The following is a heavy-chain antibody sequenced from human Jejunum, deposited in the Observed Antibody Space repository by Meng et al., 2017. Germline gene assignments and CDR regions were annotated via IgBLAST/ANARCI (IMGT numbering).Heavy chain of an antibody. J-gene: IGHJ6*02. Sequence: SETLSLTCTVSGDSISSGSYFWSWARQPAGKGLKWIGRIYTSGSTNYNPSLKSRVTMSVDTSKNQFSLKLSSVTAADTAVYYCGRWTWGAMDVWGHGTTVTVSS. CDR2: IYTSGST. D-gene: IGHD1-26*01. CDR3: GRWTWGAMDV. V-gene: IGHV4-61*02. CDR1: GDSISSGSYF.